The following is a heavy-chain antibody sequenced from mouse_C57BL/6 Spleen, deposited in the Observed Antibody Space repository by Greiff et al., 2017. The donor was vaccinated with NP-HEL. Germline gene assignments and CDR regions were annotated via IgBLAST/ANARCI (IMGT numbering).Heavy chain of an antibody. J-gene: IGHJ4*01. CDR1: GFTFSSYA. D-gene: IGHD1-1*01. CDR2: ISSGGDYI. V-gene: IGHV5-9-1*02. CDR3: TRASYYYGSSSGDMDY. Sequence: EVKVVESGEGLVKPGGSLKLSCAASGFTFSSYAMSWVRQTPEKRLEWVAYISSGGDYIYYADTVKGRFTISRDNARNTLYLQMSSLKSEDTAMYYCTRASYYYGSSSGDMDYWGQGTSVTVSS.